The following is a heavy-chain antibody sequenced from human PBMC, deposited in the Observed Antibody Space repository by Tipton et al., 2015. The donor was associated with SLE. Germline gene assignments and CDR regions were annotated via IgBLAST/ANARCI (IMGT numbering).Heavy chain of an antibody. Sequence: SLRLSCEASGFTFSSYAMTWVRQAPGKGLEWVSSIRGSGATTYYADSVKGRFTISRDNSKNTLYLQMNSLRTEDTALYYCARGGIVANGGYYYYYMDVWGKGTTVTVSS. CDR1: GFTFSSYA. CDR2: IRGSGATT. D-gene: IGHD5-12*01. J-gene: IGHJ6*03. V-gene: IGHV3-23*01. CDR3: ARGGIVANGGYYYYYMDV.